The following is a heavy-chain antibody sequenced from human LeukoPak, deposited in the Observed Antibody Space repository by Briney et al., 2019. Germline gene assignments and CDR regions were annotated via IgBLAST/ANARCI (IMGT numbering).Heavy chain of an antibody. CDR1: GYTFTSYG. J-gene: IGHJ5*02. CDR2: ISAYNGNT. V-gene: IGHV1-18*01. D-gene: IGHD3-16*02. Sequence: ASVKVSCKASGYTFTSYGISWVRQAPGQGLEWMGWISAYNGNTNYAQKLQGRVTMTTDTSTSTAYMELRSLRSDDTAVYYCARDGRKLSPYNWFDPWGQGTLVTVSS. CDR3: ARDGRKLSPYNWFDP.